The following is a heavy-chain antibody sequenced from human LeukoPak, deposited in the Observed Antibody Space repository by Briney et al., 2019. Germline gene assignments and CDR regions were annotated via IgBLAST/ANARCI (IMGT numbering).Heavy chain of an antibody. Sequence: GGSLRLSCAASGFTFSSYGMHWVRQAPGKGLEWVAFIRYEGSNKYYADSVKGRFTISRDNSKNTLYLQMNSLRAEDTAVYYCAKGHGVDYPWGQGTLVTVSS. J-gene: IGHJ5*02. CDR3: AKGHGVDYP. V-gene: IGHV3-30*02. CDR1: GFTFSSYG. D-gene: IGHD5-24*01. CDR2: IRYEGSNK.